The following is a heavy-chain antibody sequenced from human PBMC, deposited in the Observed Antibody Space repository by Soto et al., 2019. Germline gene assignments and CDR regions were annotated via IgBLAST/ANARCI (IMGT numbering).Heavy chain of an antibody. CDR1: GGSFSGYY. J-gene: IGHJ4*02. Sequence: QVQLQQWGAGLLKPSETLSLTCAVYGGSFSGYYWSWIRQPPGKGLEWIGEINHSGSTNYNPSLKSRVTISVDTSKNQFSLKLSSVAAADTAVYYCARRIAARGVDYWGQGTLVTVSS. D-gene: IGHD6-6*01. V-gene: IGHV4-34*01. CDR3: ARRIAARGVDY. CDR2: INHSGST.